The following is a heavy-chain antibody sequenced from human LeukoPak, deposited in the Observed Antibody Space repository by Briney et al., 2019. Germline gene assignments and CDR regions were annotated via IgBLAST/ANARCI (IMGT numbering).Heavy chain of an antibody. V-gene: IGHV3-9*01. Sequence: GGSLRLSCAASGFTFNAYAMHWVRQAPGKGLEWVSGISWSSGSIGYADSVKGRFTISRDNAKNSLYLQMNSLRAEDTALYYYAKGLEWLLRPSDAFDICGQGTMVTVSS. CDR3: AKGLEWLLRPSDAFDI. J-gene: IGHJ3*02. CDR1: GFTFNAYA. CDR2: ISWSSGSI. D-gene: IGHD3-3*01.